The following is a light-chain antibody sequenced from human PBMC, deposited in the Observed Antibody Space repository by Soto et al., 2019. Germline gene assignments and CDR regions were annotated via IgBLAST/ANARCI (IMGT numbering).Light chain of an antibody. CDR3: QQYGDSPDTDRWT. V-gene: IGKV3-20*01. Sequence: EIVLTQSPGTLSLSPGERASLSCRASQSVRSSSLAWYQQKPGQPPRLLIDGASNRAPGIPDRFSGSVSVTDFTLTISRLEPEDFAVYFCQQYGDSPDTDRWTFGPGTKVEIK. J-gene: IGKJ1*01. CDR2: GAS. CDR1: QSVRSSS.